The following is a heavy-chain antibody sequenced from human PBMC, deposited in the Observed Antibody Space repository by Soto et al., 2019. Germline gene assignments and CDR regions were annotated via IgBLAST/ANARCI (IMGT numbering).Heavy chain of an antibody. CDR3: ARGTTYYDFWSVFEQRTKENWYAP. Sequence: ASVKVSCKASGYTFASYAMHWVRQAPGQRLEWMGWINAGNGNTKYSQKFQGRVTITRDTSASTAYMELSSLRSEDTAVYYCARGTTYYDFWSVFEQRTKENWYAPWGQGTLVPVSA. CDR1: GYTFASYA. J-gene: IGHJ5*02. CDR2: INAGNGNT. V-gene: IGHV1-3*01. D-gene: IGHD3-3*01.